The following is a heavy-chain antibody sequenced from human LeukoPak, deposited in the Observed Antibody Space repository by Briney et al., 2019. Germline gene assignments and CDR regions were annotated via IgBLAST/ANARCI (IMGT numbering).Heavy chain of an antibody. CDR3: VKGFVHPTYYFDY. V-gene: IGHV3-23*01. CDR1: GFTFSSYA. D-gene: IGHD3-10*01. CDR2: ITGSGDGT. Sequence: PGGSLRLSCAASGFTFSSYAMMWVRQAPGKRLEWISSITGSGDGTYYADSVRGRFTISRGNSDNTLYLQVNGLRAEDTAVYFCVKGFVHPTYYFDYWGQGTLVTVSS. J-gene: IGHJ4*02.